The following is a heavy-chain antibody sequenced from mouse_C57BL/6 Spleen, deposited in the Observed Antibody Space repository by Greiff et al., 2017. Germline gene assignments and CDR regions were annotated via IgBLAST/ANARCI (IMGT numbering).Heavy chain of an antibody. V-gene: IGHV1-52*01. CDR3: ASCGGSKGFAD. Sequence: QVQLQQPGAELVRPGSSVKLSCKASGYTFTSYWMHWVKQRPIQGLEWIGNIDPSDSETHYNQKFKDKATLTVDKSSSTAYMQLSSLTSEDSAVYDCASCGGSKGFADWGQGTLVTVSA. CDR1: GYTFTSYW. D-gene: IGHD1-1*01. CDR2: IDPSDSET. J-gene: IGHJ3*01.